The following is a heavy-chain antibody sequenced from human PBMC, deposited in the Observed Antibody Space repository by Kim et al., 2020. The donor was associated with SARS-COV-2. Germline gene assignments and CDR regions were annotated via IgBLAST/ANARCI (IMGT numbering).Heavy chain of an antibody. V-gene: IGHV3-30*03. J-gene: IGHJ4*02. CDR3: ATSYYYESGELDY. D-gene: IGHD3-10*01. Sequence: GGSLRLSCAASGFTFSSYGMHWVRQAPGKGLEWVAVISYDGSNKYYADSVKGRFTISRDNSKNTLYLQMNSLRAEDTAVYYCATSYYYESGELDYWGQGTLVTVSS. CDR2: ISYDGSNK. CDR1: GFTFSSYG.